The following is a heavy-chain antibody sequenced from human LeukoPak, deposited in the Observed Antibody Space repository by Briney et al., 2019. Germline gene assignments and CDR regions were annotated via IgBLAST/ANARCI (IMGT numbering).Heavy chain of an antibody. D-gene: IGHD4-11*01. J-gene: IGHJ4*02. CDR1: GFTFSNYW. V-gene: IGHV3-74*01. CDR2: INPGGSST. CDR3: ARSNQADDY. Sequence: GGSLRLSCAASGFTFSNYWMHWVRQIPGKGLVWVSRINPGGSSTTYADSVKGRFTISRDNAKNTLYLQMNSLRAEDTAVYYCARSNQADDYWGQGTLVTVSS.